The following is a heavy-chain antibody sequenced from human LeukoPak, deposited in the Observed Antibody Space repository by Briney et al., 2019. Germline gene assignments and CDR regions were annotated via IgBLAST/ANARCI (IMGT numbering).Heavy chain of an antibody. V-gene: IGHV3-33*01. CDR2: IWYDGSNK. CDR3: ARTLVEPTATDAFDI. Sequence: GGSLRLSCAASGFTFSSYGMHWVRQAPGKGLEWVAVIWYDGSNKYYADSVKGRFTISRDNSKNTLYLQMNSLRAEDTAVYFCARTLVEPTATDAFDIWGQGTMVTVSS. D-gene: IGHD2-2*01. CDR1: GFTFSSYG. J-gene: IGHJ3*02.